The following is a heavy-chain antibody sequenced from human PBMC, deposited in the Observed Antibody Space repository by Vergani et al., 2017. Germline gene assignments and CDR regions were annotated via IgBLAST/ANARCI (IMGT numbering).Heavy chain of an antibody. CDR2: IKHRGST. CDR3: ARGIEQLLWFAESRRDWFDP. Sequence: QVQLQQWGAGLLKPSENLSITCAVHGGSFSGYYWSWIRQHPGKGLEWIGEIKHRGSTNYNPSLKSRVTISVDKSKNQFSLKLSSETAADTAVYYCARGIEQLLWFAESRRDWFDPWGQGTLVTVSS. CDR1: GGSFSGYY. V-gene: IGHV4-34*01. J-gene: IGHJ5*02. D-gene: IGHD3-10*01.